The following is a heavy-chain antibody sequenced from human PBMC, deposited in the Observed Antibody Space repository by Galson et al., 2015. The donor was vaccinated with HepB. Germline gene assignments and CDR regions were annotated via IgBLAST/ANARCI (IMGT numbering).Heavy chain of an antibody. Sequence: SLRLSCAASGFTFSNYAMHWVRQAPGKGLEWVAVISYDGSNKYYADSVKGRFTISRDNSKNTLYLQMNSLRAEDTAVYYCAREEVPSLYYFEYWGQGTLVTVSS. J-gene: IGHJ4*02. CDR3: AREEVPSLYYFEY. CDR2: ISYDGSNK. V-gene: IGHV3-30*04. D-gene: IGHD3-16*01. CDR1: GFTFSNYA.